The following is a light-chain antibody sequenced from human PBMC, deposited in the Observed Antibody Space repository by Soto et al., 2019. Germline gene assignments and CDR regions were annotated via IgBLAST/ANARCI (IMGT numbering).Light chain of an antibody. CDR3: QQYGSSSWT. Sequence: EIVLTQSPGTLSLSPGERATLSCRASQSVSSSYLAWYQQKPGQPPRLVMYATSSRATGIPARFSGSGSGTEFTLTISRREPEDFAVYYCQQYGSSSWTFGQGTKVDIK. CDR2: ATS. J-gene: IGKJ1*01. CDR1: QSVSSSY. V-gene: IGKV3-20*01.